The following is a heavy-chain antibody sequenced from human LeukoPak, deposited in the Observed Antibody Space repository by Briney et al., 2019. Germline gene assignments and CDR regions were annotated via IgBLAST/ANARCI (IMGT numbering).Heavy chain of an antibody. J-gene: IGHJ4*02. V-gene: IGHV3-7*04. D-gene: IGHD6-13*01. CDR3: ARLAAGSDYFDS. CDR1: GFPFTRYW. CDR2: IKPDGSEK. Sequence: PGGSLRLSCAASGFPFTRYWMSWVRQAPGKGLEWVANIKPDGSEKHYVDSVKGRLTISRDNAKSSLYLQMNGLRAEDTAVYYCARLAAGSDYFDSWGQGTLVTVSS.